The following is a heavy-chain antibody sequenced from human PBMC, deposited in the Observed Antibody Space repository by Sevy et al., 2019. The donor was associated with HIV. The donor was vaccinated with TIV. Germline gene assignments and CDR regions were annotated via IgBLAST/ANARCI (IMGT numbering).Heavy chain of an antibody. CDR3: TRVGGLTDYGMDV. CDR2: IYYNVRI. D-gene: IGHD1-26*01. Sequence: SETLSLTCTVSGGSVSSDTYYWTWIRQPPGKGLEFIGYIYYNVRINYNPSLKSRVTISVDTSKNQFSLKVTSVTAADTAFYYCTRVGGLTDYGMDVWGQGTTVNVSS. CDR1: GGSVSSDTYY. V-gene: IGHV4-61*01. J-gene: IGHJ6*02.